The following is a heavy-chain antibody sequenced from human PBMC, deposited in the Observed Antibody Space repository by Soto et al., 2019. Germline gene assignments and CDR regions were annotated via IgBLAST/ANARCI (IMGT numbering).Heavy chain of an antibody. V-gene: IGHV3-72*01. D-gene: IGHD3-22*01. CDR1: GFTLSYSY. CDR3: VXATYFTDSSGYTRCLDY. Sequence: GGSLRIACAGSGFTLSYSYIDWVRQAPGKGLEWVGRSRDKPQGYSTAYAASVKGRFTTSRDETKNSAYLQMNSLKTEDTAVYYCVXATYFTDSSGYTRCLDYWGQGTLVTVSS. CDR2: SRDKPQGYST. J-gene: IGHJ4*02.